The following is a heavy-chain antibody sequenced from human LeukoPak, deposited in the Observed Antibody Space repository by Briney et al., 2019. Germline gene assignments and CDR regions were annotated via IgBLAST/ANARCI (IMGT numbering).Heavy chain of an antibody. CDR1: GYTFTSYA. V-gene: IGHV1-3*01. CDR2: INAGNGNT. Sequence: ASVNVSCKASGYTFTSYAMHWVRQAPGQRLEWMGWINAGNGNTKYSQKFQGRVTITRDTSASTAYMELSSLRSEDTAVYYCARSTVTPNWFDPWGQGTLVTVSS. D-gene: IGHD4-17*01. CDR3: ARSTVTPNWFDP. J-gene: IGHJ5*02.